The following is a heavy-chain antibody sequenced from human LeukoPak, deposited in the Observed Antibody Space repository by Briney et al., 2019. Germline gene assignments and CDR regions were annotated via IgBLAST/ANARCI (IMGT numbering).Heavy chain of an antibody. Sequence: SETLSLTCTVSGYSISSGYYWGWIRQPPGKGLKWIGSISHSGSTYYNPSLKSRVTISVDTSKNQFSLKLSSVTAADTAVYYCARVSGYNPSFDYWGQGTLVTVSS. V-gene: IGHV4-38-2*02. CDR3: ARVSGYNPSFDY. J-gene: IGHJ4*02. D-gene: IGHD5-24*01. CDR1: GYSISSGYY. CDR2: ISHSGST.